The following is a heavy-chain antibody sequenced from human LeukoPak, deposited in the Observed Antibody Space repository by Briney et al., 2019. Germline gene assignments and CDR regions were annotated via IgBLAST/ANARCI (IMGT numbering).Heavy chain of an antibody. V-gene: IGHV3-23*01. CDR3: AKDIFRWTFEN. D-gene: IGHD2-21*01. CDR2: ICGDGIT. J-gene: IGHJ4*02. Sequence: GGSLRLSCAASGFTFSVAAMNWVRQGPGAGLEGVSGICGDGITRYTDSVQGRFTISKDISKNTLYLQMDSLRVDDTAVYYCAKDIFRWTFENWGQGTLVTVSS. CDR1: GFTFSVAA.